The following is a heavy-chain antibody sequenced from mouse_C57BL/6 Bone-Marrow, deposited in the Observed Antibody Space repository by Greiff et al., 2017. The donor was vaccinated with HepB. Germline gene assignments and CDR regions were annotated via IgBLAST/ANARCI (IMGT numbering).Heavy chain of an antibody. D-gene: IGHD1-1*01. CDR1: GFTFSSYA. Sequence: EVKLVESGEGLVKPGGSLKLSCAASGFTFSSYAMSWVRQTPEKRLEWVAYISSGGDYIYYADTVKGRFTISRDNARNTLYLKMSSLKSEDTAMYYCTRDTLHYYGSSYDWYFDVWGTGTTVTVSS. CDR3: TRDTLHYYGSSYDWYFDV. CDR2: ISSGGDYI. J-gene: IGHJ1*03. V-gene: IGHV5-9-1*02.